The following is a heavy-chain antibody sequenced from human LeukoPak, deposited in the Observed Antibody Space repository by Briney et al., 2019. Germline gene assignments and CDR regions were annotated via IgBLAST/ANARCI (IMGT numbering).Heavy chain of an antibody. CDR1: GGSFSGYY. J-gene: IGHJ4*02. Sequence: SETLSLTCAVYGGSFSGYYWSWIRQPPGMGLEWIGEINHSGSTNYNPSLKSRATISVDTSKNQFSLRLSSVTAADTAVYYCAREQDDYGGNSGFDYWGQGTLVTVSS. CDR2: INHSGST. CDR3: AREQDDYGGNSGFDY. V-gene: IGHV4-34*01. D-gene: IGHD4-23*01.